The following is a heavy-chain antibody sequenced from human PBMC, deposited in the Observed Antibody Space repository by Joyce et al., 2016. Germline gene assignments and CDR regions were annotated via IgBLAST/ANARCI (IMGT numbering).Heavy chain of an antibody. V-gene: IGHV4-61*02. CDR2: IHGNGST. D-gene: IGHD1-14*01. Sequence: QVQLQESGPGLVKPSQTLSLICTVSGGSINNNNYYWSWIRQSAGKGLEWIGRIHGNGSTPYTPSLKSRVTISIDTPKKQISLKVTSVTAADTAVYYCAREAVYKTYYYGMDVWGQGTTVTVSS. CDR1: GGSINNNNYY. J-gene: IGHJ6*02. CDR3: AREAVYKTYYYGMDV.